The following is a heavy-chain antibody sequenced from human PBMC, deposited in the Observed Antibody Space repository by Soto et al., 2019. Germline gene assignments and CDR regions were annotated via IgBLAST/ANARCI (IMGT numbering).Heavy chain of an antibody. CDR3: ARLVVAAAFDY. CDR1: GGSISSSSYY. D-gene: IGHD6-13*01. Sequence: QLQLQESGPGLVKPSETLSLTCTVSGGSISSSSYYWGWIRQPPGKGLEWLGSIYYSGSTYYNPSLKSRVTISVDTSQNQFSLKLSSVTAADTAVYYCARLVVAAAFDYWGQGTLVTVSS. CDR2: IYYSGST. V-gene: IGHV4-39*01. J-gene: IGHJ4*02.